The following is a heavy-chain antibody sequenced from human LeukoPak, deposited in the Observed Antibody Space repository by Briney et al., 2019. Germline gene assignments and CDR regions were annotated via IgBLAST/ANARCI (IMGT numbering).Heavy chain of an antibody. V-gene: IGHV3-23*01. Sequence: GGSLRLSCAASGFTFSNFAMNWVRQVPGKGLEWVSAISGSGGSTYYADSVKGRFTIPRDNSKNTLYLQMNSLRAEDTAIYYCAKRTTGTTGFDYWGQGTLVTVSS. J-gene: IGHJ4*02. CDR3: AKRTTGTTGFDY. CDR1: GFTFSNFA. D-gene: IGHD1-1*01. CDR2: ISGSGGST.